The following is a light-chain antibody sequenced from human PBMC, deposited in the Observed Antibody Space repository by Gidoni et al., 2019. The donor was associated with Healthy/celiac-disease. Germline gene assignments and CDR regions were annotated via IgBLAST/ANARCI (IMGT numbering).Light chain of an antibody. J-gene: IGKJ5*01. CDR1: QSVSSY. V-gene: IGKV3-11*01. Sequence: EIVLTQSPATLSLSPGERATLSCRASQSVSSYLAWYQQKPGQAPRLLIYDASNRATGSPARFSGSGSGTDFTLTISSLEPEEYAVYYCQQRSNWPPVITFGQGTRLEIK. CDR3: QQRSNWPPVIT. CDR2: DAS.